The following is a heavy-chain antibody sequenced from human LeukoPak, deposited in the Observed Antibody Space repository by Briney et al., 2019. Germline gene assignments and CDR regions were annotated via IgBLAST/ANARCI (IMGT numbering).Heavy chain of an antibody. D-gene: IGHD3-10*01. J-gene: IGHJ4*02. CDR1: GFTFSSYG. CDR2: IKHDGSDK. Sequence: PGGSLRLSCAASGFTFSSYGMHWVRQAPGKGLEWVANIKHDGSDKYYPDSVKGRFTISRDNTKKSLYLQMNSLTADDTAVYYCVRGSIWSPDNWGQGTLVTVSS. V-gene: IGHV3-7*04. CDR3: VRGSIWSPDN.